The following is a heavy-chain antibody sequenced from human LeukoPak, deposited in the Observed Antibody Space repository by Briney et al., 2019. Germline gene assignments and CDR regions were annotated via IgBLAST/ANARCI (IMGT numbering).Heavy chain of an antibody. CDR3: VRNFDSYNAFDI. V-gene: IGHV4-31*03. D-gene: IGHD3-22*01. CDR2: IFYNGNT. J-gene: IGHJ3*02. Sequence: PSETLSLTCTVSGGSISIGGYYWSWIRQHPGKGLEWIGYIFYNGNTYYNPSPKSRLTISGDTSENQFSLKLSSATAADTAVYYCVRNFDSYNAFDIWGQGTMVTVSS. CDR1: GGSISIGGYY.